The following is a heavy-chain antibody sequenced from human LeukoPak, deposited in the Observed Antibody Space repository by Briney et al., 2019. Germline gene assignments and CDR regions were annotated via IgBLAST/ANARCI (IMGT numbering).Heavy chain of an antibody. CDR1: GGTFSSYA. CDR2: IIPIFGTA. J-gene: IGHJ4*02. D-gene: IGHD3-22*01. CDR3: ARVGDSSGYYYREQY. Sequence: SVKVSCKASGGTFSSYAISWVRQAPGQGLEWMGGIIPIFGTANYAQKFQGRVTITADESTSTAYMELSSLRSEDTAAYYCARVGDSSGYYYREQYWGQGTLVTVSS. V-gene: IGHV1-69*13.